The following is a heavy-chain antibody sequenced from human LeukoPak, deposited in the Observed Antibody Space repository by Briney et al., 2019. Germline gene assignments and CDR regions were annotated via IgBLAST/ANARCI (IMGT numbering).Heavy chain of an antibody. D-gene: IGHD3-10*01. Sequence: GASVKVSCKASGYTFTGYYMHWVRQAPGQGLEWMGWINPNSGSTNYAQKFQGRVTMTRDTSISTAYMELSRLRSDDTAVYYCARGGDPQLGNNWFDPWGQGTLVTVSS. CDR1: GYTFTGYY. CDR2: INPNSGST. J-gene: IGHJ5*02. CDR3: ARGGDPQLGNNWFDP. V-gene: IGHV1-2*02.